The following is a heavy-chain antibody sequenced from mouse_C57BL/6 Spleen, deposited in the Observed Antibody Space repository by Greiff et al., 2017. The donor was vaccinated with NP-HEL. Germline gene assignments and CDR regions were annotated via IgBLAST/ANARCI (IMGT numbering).Heavy chain of an antibody. Sequence: EVKLMESEGGLVQPGSSMKLSCTASGFTFSDYYMAWVRQVPEKGLEWVANINYDGSSTYYLDSLKSRFIISRDNAKNMLYLQMSSLKSEDTATYYCARVDDYWYFDVWGTGTTVTVSS. V-gene: IGHV5-16*01. J-gene: IGHJ1*03. CDR3: ARVDDYWYFDV. CDR1: GFTFSDYY. CDR2: INYDGSST. D-gene: IGHD2-3*01.